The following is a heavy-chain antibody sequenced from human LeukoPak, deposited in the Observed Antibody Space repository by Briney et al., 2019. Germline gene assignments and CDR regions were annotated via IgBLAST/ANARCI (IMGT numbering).Heavy chain of an antibody. J-gene: IGHJ4*02. CDR3: AKDRWFGNYFDY. Sequence: PGGSLRLSCAASGFTFSSYGMHWVRPAPGKGLEWVAVIWYDGSNKYYADSVKGRFTISRDNSKNTLYLQMNSLRAEDTAVYYCAKDRWFGNYFDYWGQGTLVTVSS. CDR2: IWYDGSNK. D-gene: IGHD3-10*01. CDR1: GFTFSSYG. V-gene: IGHV3-33*06.